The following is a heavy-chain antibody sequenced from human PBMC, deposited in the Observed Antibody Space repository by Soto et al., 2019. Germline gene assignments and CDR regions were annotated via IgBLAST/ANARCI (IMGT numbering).Heavy chain of an antibody. CDR1: GFPFSSYE. V-gene: IGHV3-48*03. CDR2: ISSSGSTI. D-gene: IGHD3-3*01. Sequence: EVQLVESGGGLVQPGGSLRLSCAASGFPFSSYEMNWIRQAPGKGLEWVSYISSSGSTIYYADSVKGRFTISRDNAKNSLYLQMNSLRAEDTAVYYCARGYYDFWSGYYTGGIDYWGQGTLVTVSS. J-gene: IGHJ4*02. CDR3: ARGYYDFWSGYYTGGIDY.